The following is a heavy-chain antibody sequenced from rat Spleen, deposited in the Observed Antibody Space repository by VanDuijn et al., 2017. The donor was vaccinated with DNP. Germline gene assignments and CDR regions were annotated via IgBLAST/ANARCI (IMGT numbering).Heavy chain of an antibody. CDR2: ISYEGSST. CDR3: ARHPPYTTDYFFDY. Sequence: EVQLVESGGGLVQPGRSLKLSCAASGFTFSDYYMAWVRQAPKKGLEWVASISYEGSSTYYGDSVKGRFTISRDNAKSTLYLQMNSLRSEDTATYYCARHPPYTTDYFFDYWGQGVMVTVSS. V-gene: IGHV5-22*01. J-gene: IGHJ2*01. CDR1: GFTFSDYY. D-gene: IGHD1-6*01.